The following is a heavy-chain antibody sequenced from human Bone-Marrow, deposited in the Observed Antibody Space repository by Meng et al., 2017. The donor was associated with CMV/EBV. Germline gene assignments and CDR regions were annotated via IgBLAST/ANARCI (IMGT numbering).Heavy chain of an antibody. CDR3: ARENSSSWYGGVDY. V-gene: IGHV4-59*01. J-gene: IGHJ4*02. CDR2: IYYSGST. Sequence: GSLRLSCTVSGGSISSYYWSWIRQPPGKGLEWIGYIYYSGSTNYNPSLKSRVTISVDTSKNQFSLKLSSVTAADTAVYYCARENSSSWYGGVDYWGQGTRVTVSS. CDR1: GGSISSYY. D-gene: IGHD6-13*01.